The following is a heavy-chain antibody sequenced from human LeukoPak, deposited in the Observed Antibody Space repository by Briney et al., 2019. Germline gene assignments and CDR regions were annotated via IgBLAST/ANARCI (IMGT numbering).Heavy chain of an antibody. CDR2: ISSSSSYI. Sequence: GGSLRPSCAASGFTFSSYSMNWVRQAPGKGLEWVSSISSSSSYIYYADSVKGRFTISRDNAKNSLYLQMNSLRAEDTAVYYCASLGRCSSGWYDYWGQGTLVTVSS. CDR3: ASLGRCSSGWYDY. J-gene: IGHJ4*02. D-gene: IGHD6-19*01. V-gene: IGHV3-21*01. CDR1: GFTFSSYS.